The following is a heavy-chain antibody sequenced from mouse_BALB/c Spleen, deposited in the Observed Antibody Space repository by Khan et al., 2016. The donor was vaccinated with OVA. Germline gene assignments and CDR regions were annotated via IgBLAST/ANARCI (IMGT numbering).Heavy chain of an antibody. CDR2: IWAGGST. CDR3: ARNREPDYFDD. CDR1: GFSLTNYG. V-gene: IGHV2-9*02. Sequence: QVQLKQSGPGLVAPSQSLSITCTVSGFSLTNYGVHWVRQPPGKGLEWLGVIWAGGSTHYNSALMSRLSISKDNSKSQVFLKMNSLQTDDTAMYFCARNREPDYFDDWGQGTTLTVAS. J-gene: IGHJ2*01.